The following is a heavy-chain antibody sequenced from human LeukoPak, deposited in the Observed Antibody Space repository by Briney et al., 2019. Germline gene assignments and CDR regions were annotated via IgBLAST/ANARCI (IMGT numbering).Heavy chain of an antibody. CDR1: GGSISSSSYY. CDR3: ARAGYYDSSGYCIDY. CDR2: IYYSGST. Sequence: SETLSLTCTVSGGSISSSSYYWGWIRQPPGKGLEWIGSIYYSGSTYYNPSLKSRVTISVDTSKNQFSLKLSSVTAADTAVYYCARAGYYDSSGYCIDYWGQGTLVTVSS. V-gene: IGHV4-39*07. J-gene: IGHJ4*02. D-gene: IGHD3-22*01.